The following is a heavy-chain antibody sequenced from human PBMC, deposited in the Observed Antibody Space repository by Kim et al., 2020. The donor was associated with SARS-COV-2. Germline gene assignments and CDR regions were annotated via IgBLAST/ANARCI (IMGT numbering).Heavy chain of an antibody. V-gene: IGHV3-49*03. D-gene: IGHD3-9*01. J-gene: IGHJ4*02. CDR3: TRAPQDILTGYYPFDY. CDR1: GFTFGDYV. Sequence: GGSLRLSCTASGFTFGDYVMSWFRQAPGKGLEWVGFIRSRAYGGTTEYAASVNVRFTISRDDSKSIAYLQMNSLKTEDTAVYYYTRAPQDILTGYYPFDYWGQGTLVTVSS. CDR2: IRSRAYGGTT.